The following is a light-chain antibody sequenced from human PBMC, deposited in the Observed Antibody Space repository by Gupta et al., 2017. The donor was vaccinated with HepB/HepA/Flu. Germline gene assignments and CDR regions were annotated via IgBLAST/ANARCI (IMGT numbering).Light chain of an antibody. V-gene: IGKV3-20*01. Sequence: EIVLTQSPGTLLSPGERATLSCRTSQSVSSSYLAWYQQKPGQAPRLLIYGASSRATGIPDRFRGSGFGKDLTLTISIRELEDFAVYYSQQDGSSPLLTFGQGTRVEIK. CDR2: GAS. J-gene: IGKJ5*01. CDR3: QQDGSSPLLT. CDR1: QSVSSSY.